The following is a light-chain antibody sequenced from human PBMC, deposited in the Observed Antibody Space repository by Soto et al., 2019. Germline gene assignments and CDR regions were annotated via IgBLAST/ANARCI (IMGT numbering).Light chain of an antibody. CDR2: GAS. CDR3: QQYNNWPPVT. V-gene: IGKV3-15*01. CDR1: QSVSNN. Sequence: EIVMTQSPVTLSVSPGERVTLSCRASQSVSNNLAWYQQKSGQAPRLLIYGASTRVTGIPARFSGSGSGTEFTLTISSLQSEDFAIYYCQQYNNWPPVTFGQGTRPDIK. J-gene: IGKJ5*01.